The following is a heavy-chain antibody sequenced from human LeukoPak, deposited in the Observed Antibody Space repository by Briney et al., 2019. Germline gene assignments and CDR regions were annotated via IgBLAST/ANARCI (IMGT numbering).Heavy chain of an antibody. CDR1: GGSISSGGYS. J-gene: IGHJ5*02. Sequence: SQTLSLTCAVSGGSISSGGYSWSWIRQPPGKGLEWIGYIYHSGSTYYNPSLKSRVTISVDRSKNQFSLKLSSVTAADTAVYYCARATDYGDYGYSWFDPWGQRTLVTVSS. D-gene: IGHD4-17*01. CDR3: ARATDYGDYGYSWFDP. CDR2: IYHSGST. V-gene: IGHV4-30-2*01.